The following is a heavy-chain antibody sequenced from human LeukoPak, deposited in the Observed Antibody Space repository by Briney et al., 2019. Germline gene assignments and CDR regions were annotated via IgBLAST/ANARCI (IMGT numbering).Heavy chain of an antibody. CDR3: AGDSPHRRLDP. J-gene: IGHJ5*02. CDR2: FVSDDNR. CDR1: GFSISNYY. Sequence: PGGSLRLSCAASGFSISNYYMHWVRQAPGKGLEWVSRFVSDDNRVYADSVKGRFTISRDNAKNTLYLQINSLRADDTAVYYCAGDSPHRRLDPWGQGTLVTVSS. V-gene: IGHV3-74*01.